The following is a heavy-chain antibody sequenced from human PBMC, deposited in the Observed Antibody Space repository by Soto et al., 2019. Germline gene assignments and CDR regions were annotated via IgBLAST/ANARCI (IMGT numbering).Heavy chain of an antibody. D-gene: IGHD5-18*01. CDR1: GFSIGNYY. Sequence: QVQLQESGPGLVKPSESLSLTCTVSGFSIGNYYWAWIRQSAGKGLEWIGRRYTSGRTHYKPSLTGRVTMSTDTSKNLFSLMLTSVTAADTAMYYCARDYDVNTALDYWYFDLWGRGTLVTVSS. V-gene: IGHV4-4*07. CDR2: RYTSGRT. J-gene: IGHJ2*01. CDR3: ARDYDVNTALDYWYFDL.